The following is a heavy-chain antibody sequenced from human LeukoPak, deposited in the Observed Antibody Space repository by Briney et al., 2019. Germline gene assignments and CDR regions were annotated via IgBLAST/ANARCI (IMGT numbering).Heavy chain of an antibody. CDR3: AKKVDGHIWFDP. Sequence: SDTLSLTCAVSGYSISSSNWWGWIRQPPGKGLEWIGYIYHGGSTYYNPSLKSRVTMSVDVSKNQFSLRVSSVTAVDTAMYYCAKKVDGHIWFDPWGQGTLVTVSS. V-gene: IGHV4-28*01. J-gene: IGHJ5*02. D-gene: IGHD3-9*01. CDR2: IYHGGST. CDR1: GYSISSSNW.